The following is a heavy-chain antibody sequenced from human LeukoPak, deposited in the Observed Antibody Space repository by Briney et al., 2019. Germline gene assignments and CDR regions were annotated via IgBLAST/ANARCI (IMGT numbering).Heavy chain of an antibody. CDR1: GFTFSSYA. Sequence: PGGSLRLSCAASGFTFSSYAMSWVRQAPGKGLEWVSAINGSGGSTYYADSVKGRFTISRDNSKNTLYLQMNSLRAEDTAVYYCAKEVSADYYGSGSYYNIFDYWGQGTLVTVSS. J-gene: IGHJ4*02. D-gene: IGHD3-10*01. CDR3: AKEVSADYYGSGSYYNIFDY. CDR2: INGSGGST. V-gene: IGHV3-23*01.